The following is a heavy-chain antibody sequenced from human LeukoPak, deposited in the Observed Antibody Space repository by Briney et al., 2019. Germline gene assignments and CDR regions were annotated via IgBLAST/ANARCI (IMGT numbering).Heavy chain of an antibody. V-gene: IGHV4-59*01. J-gene: IGHJ6*03. CDR2: IYYSGST. CDR3: ARDSGSYYPYYYYYMDV. D-gene: IGHD1-26*01. CDR1: GGSISSYY. Sequence: SETLSLTCTVSGGSISSYYWSWIRQPPGKGLEWIGYIYYSGSTNYNPSLKSRVTISVDTSKNQFSLKLSSVTAADTAVYYCARDSGSYYPYYYYYMDVWGKGTTVTVSS.